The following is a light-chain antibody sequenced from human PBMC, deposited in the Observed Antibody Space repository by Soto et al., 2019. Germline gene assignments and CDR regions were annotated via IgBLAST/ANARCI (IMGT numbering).Light chain of an antibody. V-gene: IGKV3-20*01. CDR2: GAS. Sequence: EIVLTQSPGTLSLSPGERATLSCRASQSVSSSLLSCYQQKPGQAARLLIYGASIRATGIPDSFSGSGCATDFPLTISRLEPEYFAVYYCQQYGSSRYTFGQGTKLEIK. CDR3: QQYGSSRYT. CDR1: QSVSSSL. J-gene: IGKJ2*01.